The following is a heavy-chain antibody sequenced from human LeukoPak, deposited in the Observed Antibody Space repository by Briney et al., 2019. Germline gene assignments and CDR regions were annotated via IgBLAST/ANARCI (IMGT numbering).Heavy chain of an antibody. Sequence: GRSLRLSCAASGFTFSSYAMHWVRQAPGKGLEWVAVISYDGSNKYYADSVKGRFTISRDNSKNTLYLQMNSLRAEDTAVYYCARPPPTSSGWYFDYWGQGTLVTVSS. CDR3: ARPPPTSSGWYFDY. J-gene: IGHJ4*02. D-gene: IGHD6-19*01. V-gene: IGHV3-30*04. CDR2: ISYDGSNK. CDR1: GFTFSSYA.